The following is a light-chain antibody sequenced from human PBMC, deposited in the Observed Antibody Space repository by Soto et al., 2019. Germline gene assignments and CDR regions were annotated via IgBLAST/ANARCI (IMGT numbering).Light chain of an antibody. CDR1: SNDVGNYNL. J-gene: IGLJ2*01. CDR3: CSYAGGSTSL. V-gene: IGLV2-23*01. CDR2: EGS. Sequence: HSALTQPASVSGPPGQSITISCTGTSNDVGNYNLVSCFQRHPGKVPKLMIYEGSKRPSGLSNRFSGSKSGNTASLTISGLQAKDEADYYCCSYAGGSTSLFGGGTKLTVL.